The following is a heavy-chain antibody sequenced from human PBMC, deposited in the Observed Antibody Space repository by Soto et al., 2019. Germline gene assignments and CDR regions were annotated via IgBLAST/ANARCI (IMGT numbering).Heavy chain of an antibody. V-gene: IGHV1-69*13. D-gene: IGHD3-22*01. CDR1: GGTFSSYA. CDR2: IIPIFGTA. Sequence: ASVKVSCKASGGTFSSYAISWVRQAPGQGLEWMGGIIPIFGTANYAQKFQGRVTITADESTSTAYMELSSLRSEDTAVYYCAWGDRRYYDSSGPNYDAFDIWGQGTMVTVSS. CDR3: AWGDRRYYDSSGPNYDAFDI. J-gene: IGHJ3*02.